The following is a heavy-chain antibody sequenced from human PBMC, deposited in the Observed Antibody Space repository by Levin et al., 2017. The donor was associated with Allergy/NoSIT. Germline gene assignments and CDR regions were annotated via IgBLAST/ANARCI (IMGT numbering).Heavy chain of an antibody. Sequence: SETLSLTCAVSGGSISGSEWWSWVRQPPGEGLEWIGEISHSGSTNYNPSLKSRVTISVDKAKNNFSLKLSSVTAADTAVYYCARYCFTNSCYGAFVAWGQGALVTVSS. V-gene: IGHV4-4*02. D-gene: IGHD2-2*01. CDR1: GGSISGSEW. J-gene: IGHJ5*02. CDR3: ARYCFTNSCYGAFVA. CDR2: ISHSGST.